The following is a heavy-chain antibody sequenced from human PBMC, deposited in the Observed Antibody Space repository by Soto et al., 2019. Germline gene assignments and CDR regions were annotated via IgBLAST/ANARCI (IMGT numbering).Heavy chain of an antibody. CDR3: ARAQSGYCTNGVCQNWFDP. V-gene: IGHV4-34*01. Sequence: PSETLSLTCAVYGGSFSGYYWSWIRQPPGKGLEWIGEINHSGSTNYNPSLKSRVTISVDTSKNQLSLKLSSVTAADTAVYYCARAQSGYCTNGVCQNWFDPWGQGTLVTVSS. J-gene: IGHJ5*02. CDR1: GGSFSGYY. D-gene: IGHD2-8*01. CDR2: INHSGST.